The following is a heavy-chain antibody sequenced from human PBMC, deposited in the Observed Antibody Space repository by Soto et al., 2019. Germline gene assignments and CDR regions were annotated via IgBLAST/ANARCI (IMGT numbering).Heavy chain of an antibody. Sequence: GGSLRLSCAASGFTFSNAWMSWVRQAPGKGLEWVGRIKSKTDGGTTDYAAPVKGRFTISRDDSKNTLYLQMNSLKTEDTAVYYCTTDPRDCSSTSCYAPYYYMDVWGKGTTVTVSS. CDR2: IKSKTDGGTT. D-gene: IGHD2-2*01. CDR3: TTDPRDCSSTSCYAPYYYMDV. V-gene: IGHV3-15*01. J-gene: IGHJ6*03. CDR1: GFTFSNAW.